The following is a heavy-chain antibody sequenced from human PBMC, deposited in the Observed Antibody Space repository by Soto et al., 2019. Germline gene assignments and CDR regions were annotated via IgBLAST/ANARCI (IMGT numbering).Heavy chain of an antibody. Sequence: EVQLLESGGGLVQPGGSLRLSCAASGFTFSSYATSWVRQAPGKGLEWVSAISGSGGSTYYADSVKGRFTISRDNSKNTLYLQMNILRAEDTAVYYSAKGTDIVVVPAEVGMDVWGQGTTVTVSS. CDR1: GFTFSSYA. CDR2: ISGSGGST. J-gene: IGHJ6*02. V-gene: IGHV3-23*01. D-gene: IGHD2-2*01. CDR3: AKGTDIVVVPAEVGMDV.